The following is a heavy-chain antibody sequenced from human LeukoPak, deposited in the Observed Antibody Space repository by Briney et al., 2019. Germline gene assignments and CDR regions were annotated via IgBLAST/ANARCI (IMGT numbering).Heavy chain of an antibody. CDR3: ARERNQLTLPMDY. J-gene: IGHJ4*02. D-gene: IGHD1-1*01. CDR2: ITSVGNTV. CDR1: GFTFSSYT. V-gene: IGHV3-48*02. Sequence: GGSLRLSCAASGFTFSSYTMNWVRQAPGKGLEWVSYITSVGNTVYYADSVKGRFTISRDNAKNSLYLQMNSLRDEDTAVYYCARERNQLTLPMDYWGQGTLVTVSS.